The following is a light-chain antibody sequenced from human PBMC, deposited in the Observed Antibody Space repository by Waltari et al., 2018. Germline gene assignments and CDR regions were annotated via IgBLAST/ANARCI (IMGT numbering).Light chain of an antibody. V-gene: IGLV8-61*01. J-gene: IGLJ3*02. CDR2: STN. CDR1: SGSVSYNYY. Sequence: QTVVTQEPSFSVSPGGTVTLTCGLSSGSVSYNYYPIWFQPTPGQAPRPLIYSTNSRASVGSVRSSCCSLGIKAALTITEAQANGESDYYCVLYVGGGSWVFGGGTKLTVL. CDR3: VLYVGGGSWV.